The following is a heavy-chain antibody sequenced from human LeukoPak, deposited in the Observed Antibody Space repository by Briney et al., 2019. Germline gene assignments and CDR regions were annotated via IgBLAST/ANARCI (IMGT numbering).Heavy chain of an antibody. CDR1: GGSISSYY. Sequence: SETLSLTCTVSGGSISSYYWSWIRQPPGKGLEWIGYIYDSGSTNYNPSLKSRVTISVDRSKNQFSLKLSSVTAADTAVYYCARHYDSSGYYLDHAFDIWGQGTMVTVSS. V-gene: IGHV4-59*08. CDR3: ARHYDSSGYYLDHAFDI. D-gene: IGHD3-22*01. J-gene: IGHJ3*02. CDR2: IYDSGST.